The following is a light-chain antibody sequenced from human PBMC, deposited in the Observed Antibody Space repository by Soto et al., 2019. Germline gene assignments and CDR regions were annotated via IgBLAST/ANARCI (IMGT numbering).Light chain of an antibody. Sequence: QSALTQPASVSGSPGQSITISCTGTSSDVGGYNFVSWYQQHPGKAPILMIYDVSYRPSGVSNRFSGSKSGNPASLTISGLQAEDEADYYCSSYTTPSTLVFGGGTQLTVL. J-gene: IGLJ2*01. CDR3: SSYTTPSTLV. CDR1: SSDVGGYNF. CDR2: DVS. V-gene: IGLV2-14*03.